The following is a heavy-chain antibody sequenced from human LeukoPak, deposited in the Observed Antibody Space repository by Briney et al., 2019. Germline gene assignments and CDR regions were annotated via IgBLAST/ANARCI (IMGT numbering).Heavy chain of an antibody. CDR3: ARAAYSSTWYSRYFDL. Sequence: GGSLRLSCAASGFTFSNYWMHWVRQVPGKGLVWVSRINDDGSATFYADSVKGRFTISRDNAKNTLFLQINSLRAEDTAVYYCARAAYSSTWYSRYFDLWGRGTLVTVSS. V-gene: IGHV3-74*01. D-gene: IGHD6-13*01. CDR1: GFTFSNYW. J-gene: IGHJ2*01. CDR2: INDDGSAT.